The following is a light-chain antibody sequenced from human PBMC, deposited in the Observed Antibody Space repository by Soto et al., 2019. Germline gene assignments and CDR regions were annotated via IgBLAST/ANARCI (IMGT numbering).Light chain of an antibody. J-gene: IGLJ1*01. V-gene: IGLV2-23*02. Sequence: QFVLTQPASVSGSPGQSITISCTGTSSDVGSYNLVSWYQQHPGKAPKLMIYEVSKRPSGVSNRFSGSKSGNTASLTISGLQAEDEADYYCCSYAGSSTFFVLGTGTKVTVL. CDR1: SSDVGSYNL. CDR3: CSYAGSSTFFV. CDR2: EVS.